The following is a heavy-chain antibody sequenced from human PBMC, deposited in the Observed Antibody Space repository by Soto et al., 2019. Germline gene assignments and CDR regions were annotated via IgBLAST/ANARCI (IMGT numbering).Heavy chain of an antibody. J-gene: IGHJ5*02. V-gene: IGHV4-30-2*01. CDR1: GGSISSGGYS. CDR3: ARAFGRNWFDP. Sequence: SETLSLTCAVSGGSISSGGYSWSWIRQPPGKGLEWTGYIYHSGSTYYNPSLKSRVTISVDRSKNQFSLKLSPVTAADTAVYYCARAFGRNWFDPWGQGTLVTVSS. CDR2: IYHSGST. D-gene: IGHD3-10*01.